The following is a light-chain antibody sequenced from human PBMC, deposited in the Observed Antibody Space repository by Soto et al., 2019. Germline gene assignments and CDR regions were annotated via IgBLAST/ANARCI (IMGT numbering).Light chain of an antibody. J-gene: IGKJ4*01. CDR3: QQANSFPHP. Sequence: DIQITHTPSSGSAFVGDSVTITCRASRGISTWSAWYQQKPGKAPMLVNYAASRLQSGVPSRFSGSGSGPDFTLTISSLQREDFATYYCQQANSFPHPVGGGTKVDIK. CDR2: AAS. CDR1: RGISTW. V-gene: IGKV1-12*01.